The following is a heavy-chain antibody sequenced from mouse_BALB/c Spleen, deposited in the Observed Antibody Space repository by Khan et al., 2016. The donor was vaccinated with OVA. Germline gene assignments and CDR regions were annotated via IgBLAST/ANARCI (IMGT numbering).Heavy chain of an antibody. CDR3: AREGSRYNYAMDY. CDR1: GYSINSDYA. J-gene: IGHJ4*01. V-gene: IGHV3-2*02. Sequence: EVQLQESGPGLVKPSQSLSLTCTVTGYSINSDYAWNWIRQFPGNKLEWMGYISYSGSTNYNPSLKSRISILRDTSKNQFFLQLNSVTTEDTATYYCAREGSRYNYAMDYWGQGTSVTGSS. CDR2: ISYSGST. D-gene: IGHD1-1*01.